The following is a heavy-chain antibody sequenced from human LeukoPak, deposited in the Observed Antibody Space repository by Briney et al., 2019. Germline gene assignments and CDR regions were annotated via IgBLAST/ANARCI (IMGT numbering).Heavy chain of an antibody. J-gene: IGHJ4*02. CDR2: ISGSGGST. D-gene: IGHD6-19*01. CDR3: ANGLAAVAGLRYFDY. CDR1: GFTFSSYT. V-gene: IGHV3-23*01. Sequence: GGSLRLSCAASGFTFSSYTMSWVRQTPGKGLEWVLVISGSGGSTYYADSVKGRFTISRDNSKNTLYLQMNSLRAEDTAVYYCANGLAAVAGLRYFDYWGQGTLVTVSS.